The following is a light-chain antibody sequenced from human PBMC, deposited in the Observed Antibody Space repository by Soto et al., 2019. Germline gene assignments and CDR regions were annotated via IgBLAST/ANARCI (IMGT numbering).Light chain of an antibody. V-gene: IGKV3-15*01. J-gene: IGKJ4*01. CDR3: QQYNNWPSLT. CDR1: QSVSSN. CDR2: GAS. Sequence: EIVLTQSPVTLSLSPGERATLSCRASQSVSSNLAWYQRKPGQAPRLLIYGASTRATGIPARFSGSGSGTEFTLTISSLQSEDFAVYYCQQYNNWPSLTFGGGTKVDIK.